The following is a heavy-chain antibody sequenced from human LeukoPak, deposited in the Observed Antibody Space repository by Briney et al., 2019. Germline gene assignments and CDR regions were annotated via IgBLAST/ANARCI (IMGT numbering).Heavy chain of an antibody. V-gene: IGHV4-59*01. CDR3: ATDTGAFHFAY. D-gene: IGHD2-8*02. J-gene: IGHJ4*02. Sequence: PSETLSLTCTVSGGSIXXXXXXXIRQPPGXXXEWIGXXXXXGXXXXXXXXXXXXXXSVDTSKNQFSLKLSSVTAADTAVYYCATDTGAFHFAYWGQGTLVTVSS. CDR1: GGSIXXXX. CDR2: XXXXGXX.